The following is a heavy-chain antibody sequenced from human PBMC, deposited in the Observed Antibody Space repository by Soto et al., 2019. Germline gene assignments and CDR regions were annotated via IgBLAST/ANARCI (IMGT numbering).Heavy chain of an antibody. CDR1: GFTFSSYG. J-gene: IGHJ4*02. CDR2: ISYDGRNK. Sequence: QVQLVESGGGVVQPGRSLRLSCAASGFTFSSYGMHWVRQAPGKGLEGVTAISYDGRNKHYADSVKGRFTISRDNSKNTVYLPMDSLRAEDTALYYCGGGGSYGSGRCWLLENWGQGTLVTVSS. V-gene: IGHV3-30*03. D-gene: IGHD3-10*01. CDR3: GGGGSYGSGRCWLLEN.